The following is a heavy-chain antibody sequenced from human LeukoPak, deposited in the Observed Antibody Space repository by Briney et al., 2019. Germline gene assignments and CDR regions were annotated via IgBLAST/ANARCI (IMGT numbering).Heavy chain of an antibody. CDR1: GYTFTGYY. J-gene: IGHJ4*02. CDR3: ARANALYCSSTSCLFDY. V-gene: IGHV1-2*02. Sequence: ASVKVSCKASGYTFTGYYMHWVRQAPGQGLEWMACIKPNSGGTYYAQNFHDRITMTRDTSTSTAYMELSRLRSDDTAIYYCARANALYCSSTSCLFDYWGQGTLVTVSS. CDR2: IKPNSGGT. D-gene: IGHD2-2*01.